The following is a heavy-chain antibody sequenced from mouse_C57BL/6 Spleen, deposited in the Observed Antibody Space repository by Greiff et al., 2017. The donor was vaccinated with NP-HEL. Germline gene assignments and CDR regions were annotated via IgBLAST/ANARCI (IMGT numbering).Heavy chain of an antibody. CDR1: GYAFSSSW. V-gene: IGHV1-82*01. D-gene: IGHD3-3*01. CDR3: ARGTNPYYFDY. J-gene: IGHJ2*01. Sequence: QVQLKESGPELVKPGASVKISCKASGYAFSSSWMNWVKQRPGKGLEWIGRIYPGDGDTNYNGKFKGKATLTADKSSSTAYMQLSSLTSEDSAVYFCARGTNPYYFDYWGQGTTLTVSS. CDR2: IYPGDGDT.